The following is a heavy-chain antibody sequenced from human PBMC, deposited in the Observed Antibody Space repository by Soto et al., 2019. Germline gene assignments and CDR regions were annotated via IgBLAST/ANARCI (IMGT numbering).Heavy chain of an antibody. CDR2: IIPIFGTA. CDR3: ARHLGGNHYYYGMDV. V-gene: IGHV1-69*12. J-gene: IGHJ6*02. CDR1: GGTFSSYA. D-gene: IGHD3-16*01. Sequence: QVPLVQSGAEVKKPGSSVKVSCKASGGTFSSYAISWVRQAPGQGLEWMGGIIPIFGTADYAQKFQGRVTIPADESTSTAYRDRSSLRSEDTAVYYCARHLGGNHYYYGMDVWGQGTTVTVSS.